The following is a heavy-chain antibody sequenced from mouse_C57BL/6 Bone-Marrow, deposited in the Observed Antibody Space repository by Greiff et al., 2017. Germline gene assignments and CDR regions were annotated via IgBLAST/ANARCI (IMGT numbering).Heavy chain of an antibody. CDR3: ARSGGDWSYYFDY. J-gene: IGHJ2*01. CDR2: IDPEDGET. CDR1: GFNIKDYY. D-gene: IGHD2-13*01. V-gene: IGHV14-2*01. Sequence: EVQLQESGAELVKPGASVKLSCTASGFNIKDYYMHWVKQRTEQGLEWIGRIDPEDGETKYAPKFQGKAPITADTSSNPAYLQLSSLTSEDTAVYYCARSGGDWSYYFDYWGQGTTLTVSS.